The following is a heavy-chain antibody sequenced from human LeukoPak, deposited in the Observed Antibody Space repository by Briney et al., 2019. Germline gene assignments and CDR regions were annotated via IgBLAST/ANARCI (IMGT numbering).Heavy chain of an antibody. CDR2: IYYSGST. V-gene: IGHV4-59*01. D-gene: IGHD6-13*01. J-gene: IGHJ4*02. CDR1: GGSISSYY. Sequence: PSETLSLTCTVSGGSISSYYWSWIRQPPGKGLEWIGYIYYSGSTNYNPSLKSRVTISVDTSKNQFSLKLSSVTAADTAVYYCARGQQLVLSWGQGTLVTVSS. CDR3: ARGQQLVLS.